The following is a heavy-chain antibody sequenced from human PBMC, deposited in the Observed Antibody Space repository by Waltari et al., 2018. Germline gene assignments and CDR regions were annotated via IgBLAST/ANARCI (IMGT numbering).Heavy chain of an antibody. CDR1: GGSITNSDYY. V-gene: IGHV4-39*01. Sequence: QLQLQESGPGLVKPSETLSITCTVSGGSITNSDYYWGWIRQPPGKGLEWIGAIYYAVNAYYNPSLMSRVTISVDTSKNQFSLKLSSGTAADTAVYYCARQGASSWFYVTFDYWGQGTLVPVSS. J-gene: IGHJ4*02. D-gene: IGHD6-13*01. CDR2: IYYAVNA. CDR3: ARQGASSWFYVTFDY.